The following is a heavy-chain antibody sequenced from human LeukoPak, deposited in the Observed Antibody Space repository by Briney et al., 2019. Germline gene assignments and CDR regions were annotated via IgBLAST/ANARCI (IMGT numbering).Heavy chain of an antibody. J-gene: IGHJ4*02. CDR2: IRGDGGNT. CDR3: ARAQEFYYDTSALDY. D-gene: IGHD3-22*01. Sequence: GGSLRLSCAASGFTFSSYAMSWVRQAPGKGLEWVSVIRGDGGNTDYPDSVKGRFTISRDNSKNTLYLQMNSLRAEDTAVYYCARAQEFYYDTSALDYWGQGTLVTVSS. V-gene: IGHV3-23*01. CDR1: GFTFSSYA.